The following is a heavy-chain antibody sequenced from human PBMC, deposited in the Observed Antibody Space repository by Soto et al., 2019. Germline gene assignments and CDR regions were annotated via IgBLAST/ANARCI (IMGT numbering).Heavy chain of an antibody. D-gene: IGHD2-15*01. CDR3: ARDCSGGSCDYYYYYGMDV. CDR1: GYTFTSYG. J-gene: IGHJ6*02. Sequence: ASVKVSCKASGYTFTSYGISWVRQAPGQGLEWMGWISAYNGNTNYAQKLQGRVTMTTDTSTSTAYMELRSLRSDDTAVYYCARDCSGGSCDYYYYYGMDVWGQGTTVTAP. V-gene: IGHV1-18*01. CDR2: ISAYNGNT.